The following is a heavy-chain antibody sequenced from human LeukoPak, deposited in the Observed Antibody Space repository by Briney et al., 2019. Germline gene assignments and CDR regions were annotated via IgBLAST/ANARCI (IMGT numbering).Heavy chain of an antibody. CDR2: ICTSGST. D-gene: IGHD1-14*01. Sequence: SETLSLTCTVSGGSISNYYWSWIRQPPGKGLEWIGYICTSGSTNYNPSLKSRVTISIDTSKNQFSLKLSSVTAADTAVYYCARHARRTGMDYYFDYWGQGTLVTVSS. CDR1: GGSISNYY. J-gene: IGHJ4*02. V-gene: IGHV4-4*09. CDR3: ARHARRTGMDYYFDY.